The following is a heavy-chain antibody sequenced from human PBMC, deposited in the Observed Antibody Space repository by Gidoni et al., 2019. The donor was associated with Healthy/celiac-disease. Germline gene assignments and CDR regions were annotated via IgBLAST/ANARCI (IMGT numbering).Heavy chain of an antibody. D-gene: IGHD1-26*01. Sequence: EVQLLESGGGLVQPGGSLRLSCAASGFTFSSYAMSWVRQAPGKGLEWVSAISGSGGSTYYADSVKGRFTISRDNSKNTLYLQMNSLRAEDTAVYYCAKPPWEPGKVGYYYGMDVWGQGTTVTVSS. CDR3: AKPPWEPGKVGYYYGMDV. V-gene: IGHV3-23*01. J-gene: IGHJ6*02. CDR1: GFTFSSYA. CDR2: ISGSGGST.